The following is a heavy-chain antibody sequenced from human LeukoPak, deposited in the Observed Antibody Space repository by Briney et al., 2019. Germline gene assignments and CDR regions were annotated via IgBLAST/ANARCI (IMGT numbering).Heavy chain of an antibody. V-gene: IGHV4-59*01. J-gene: IGHJ6*03. CDR2: IYYSGST. Sequence: PSETLSLTCTVSGGSISSYYWSWIRQPPGKGLEWIGYIYYSGSTNYNPSLKSRVTISVDTSKNQFSLKLSSVTAADTAVYYCARSYYDFWSGYLYYYYMDVWGKGTTVTVSS. CDR3: ARSYYDFWSGYLYYYYMDV. CDR1: GGSISSYY. D-gene: IGHD3-3*01.